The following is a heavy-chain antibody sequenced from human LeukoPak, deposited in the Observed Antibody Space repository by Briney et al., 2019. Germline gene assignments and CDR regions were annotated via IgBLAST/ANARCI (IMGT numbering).Heavy chain of an antibody. CDR3: ARLVRGIYDYFDY. V-gene: IGHV4-39*07. D-gene: IGHD3-10*01. CDR1: GGSISSNSYY. Sequence: SETLSLTCTVSGGSISSNSYYWGWIRQPPGKGLEWVGTVYHTGSTYYNPSLKSRVTISVDTSKKQFSLKLSSVTAADTAVYYCARLVRGIYDYFDYWGQGTLVTVSS. J-gene: IGHJ4*02. CDR2: VYHTGST.